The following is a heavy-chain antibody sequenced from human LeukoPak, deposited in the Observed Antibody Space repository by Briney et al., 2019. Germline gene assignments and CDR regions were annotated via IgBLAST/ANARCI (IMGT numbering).Heavy chain of an antibody. CDR2: ISSSSSYI. CDR3: ATTPDLVVVPAAIGY. Sequence: PGGSLRLSCAASGFTFSSYSMNWVRQAPGKGLEWVSSISSSSSYIYYADSVKGRFTISRDNAENSLYLQMNSLRAEDTAVYYCATTPDLVVVPAAIGYWGQGTLVTVSS. V-gene: IGHV3-21*04. CDR1: GFTFSSYS. J-gene: IGHJ4*02. D-gene: IGHD2-2*02.